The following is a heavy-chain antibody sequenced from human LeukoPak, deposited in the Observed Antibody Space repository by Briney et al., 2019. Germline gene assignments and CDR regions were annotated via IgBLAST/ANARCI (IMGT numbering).Heavy chain of an antibody. Sequence: PGGSLRLSCAASGFTFSNYWMTWVRQAPGKGLEWVANIKVDGTENYYVDSVKGRFTISRDNAKSSLYLQMNSLRAEDTAVYYCAREGGHYYDSSGCYFDYWGQGTLVTVSS. J-gene: IGHJ4*02. CDR3: AREGGHYYDSSGCYFDY. CDR2: IKVDGTEN. V-gene: IGHV3-7*01. CDR1: GFTFSNYW. D-gene: IGHD3-22*01.